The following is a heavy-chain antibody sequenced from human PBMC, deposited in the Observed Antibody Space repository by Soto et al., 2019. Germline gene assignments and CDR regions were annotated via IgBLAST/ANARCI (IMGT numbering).Heavy chain of an antibody. Sequence: ASVKVSCKASGYTFTGYYMHWVRQAPGQGLEWMGGINPNSGGTNYAQKFQGRVTMTTDTSTSTAYMELSSLRSEDTAVYYCARTYYYDSSGYDAFDIWGQGTMVTVAS. D-gene: IGHD3-22*01. CDR1: GYTFTGYY. V-gene: IGHV1-2*02. J-gene: IGHJ3*02. CDR3: ARTYYYDSSGYDAFDI. CDR2: INPNSGGT.